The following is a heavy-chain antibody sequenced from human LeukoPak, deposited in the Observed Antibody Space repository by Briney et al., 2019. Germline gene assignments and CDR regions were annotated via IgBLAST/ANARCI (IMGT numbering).Heavy chain of an antibody. V-gene: IGHV1-18*01. Sequence: ASVKVSCKASGYTFTNFGISWVRQAPGQGLEWMGWISAYNGNTNYAQRLQGRVTLTTDTSTSTAYMELGSLGSDDTAAYYCARDQVVGATAGTFDYWGQGTLVTVSP. CDR2: ISAYNGNT. J-gene: IGHJ4*02. CDR3: ARDQVVGATAGTFDY. CDR1: GYTFTNFG. D-gene: IGHD1-26*01.